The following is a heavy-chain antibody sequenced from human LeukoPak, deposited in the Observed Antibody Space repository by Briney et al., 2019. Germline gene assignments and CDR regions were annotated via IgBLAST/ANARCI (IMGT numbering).Heavy chain of an antibody. CDR3: AKDQRQLANFDY. V-gene: IGHV3-23*01. D-gene: IGHD1-1*01. CDR1: GFTFSSYA. J-gene: IGHJ4*02. Sequence: GGSLRLSCAASGFTFSSYAMTWVRQAPGKGLDWVSGISSSGGRTFHADSVKGHFTISRDNSKNTLYLQMDNLRADDTAVYYCAKDQRQLANFDYWGQGTLVTVSS. CDR2: ISSSGGRT.